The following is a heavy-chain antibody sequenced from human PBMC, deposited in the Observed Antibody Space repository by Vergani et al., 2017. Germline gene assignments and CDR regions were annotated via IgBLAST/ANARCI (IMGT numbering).Heavy chain of an antibody. CDR1: GFTFSSYW. V-gene: IGHV3-7*01. CDR3: ARRHPRGIGGFSLDY. Sequence: VQLVESGGGVVQPGRSLRLSCAASGFTFSSYWMSWVRQAPGKGLEWVANIKQDGSEKYYVDSVKGRFTISRDNAKNSLYLQMNSLRAEDTAVYYCARRHPRGIGGFSLDYWGQGTLVTVSS. D-gene: IGHD3-10*01. CDR2: IKQDGSEK. J-gene: IGHJ4*02.